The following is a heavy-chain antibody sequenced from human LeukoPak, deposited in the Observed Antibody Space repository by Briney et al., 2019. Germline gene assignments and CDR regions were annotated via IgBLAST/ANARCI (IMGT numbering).Heavy chain of an antibody. CDR1: RFTFNGYS. Sequence: GGSLRLSCAASRFTFNGYSMGWVRQAPGKGLQRVSSISASGGGTHYASSVRGRFSISRDNSKDTVFLQMNGLRAEDTAIYYCAKWDENFYYMDVWGQGTTVTVSS. CDR2: ISASGGGT. CDR3: AKWDENFYYMDV. J-gene: IGHJ6*03. V-gene: IGHV3-23*01. D-gene: IGHD1-26*01.